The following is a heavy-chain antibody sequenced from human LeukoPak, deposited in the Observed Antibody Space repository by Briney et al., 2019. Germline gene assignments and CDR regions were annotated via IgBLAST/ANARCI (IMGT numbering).Heavy chain of an antibody. V-gene: IGHV3-30*01. CDR1: GFTFSSYA. Sequence: GGSLRLSCAVSGFTFSSYAMHWVRQAPGKGLEWVAVISYDGSNKYYADDGKVRFTITRYNTKNTLYLEMNSLRGEDTAVYYCARETSGFFDIWGQGTMVTVSS. CDR2: ISYDGSNK. J-gene: IGHJ3*02. CDR3: ARETSGFFDI.